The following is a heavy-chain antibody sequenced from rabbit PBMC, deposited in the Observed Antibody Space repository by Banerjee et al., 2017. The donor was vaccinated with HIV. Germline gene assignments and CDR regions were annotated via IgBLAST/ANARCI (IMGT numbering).Heavy chain of an antibody. CDR3: ARDYIDGGGL. Sequence: QEQLKESGGDLVKPGASLTLTCTASGFTLSSTHYMCWVRQAPGKGLEWIAGIFWDGTTHYANWAKGRFTISKTSTTVTLQMTSLTAADTATYFCARDYIDGGGLRGPG. D-gene: IGHD6-1*01. V-gene: IGHV1S45*01. CDR1: GFTLSSTHY. CDR2: IFWDGTT. J-gene: IGHJ4*01.